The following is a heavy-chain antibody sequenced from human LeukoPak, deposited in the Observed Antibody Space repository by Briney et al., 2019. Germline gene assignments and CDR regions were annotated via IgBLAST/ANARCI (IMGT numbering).Heavy chain of an antibody. D-gene: IGHD6-19*01. CDR3: AREDAVAGTQINWFDP. CDR1: GFTFSGYW. V-gene: IGHV3-74*01. CDR2: INSDGSST. Sequence: PGGSLRLSCAASGFTFSGYWMHWVRQAPGKGLGWVSRINSDGSSTTYADSVKGRFTISRDNAKNTLYLQMNSLRAEDTAVYYCAREDAVAGTQINWFDPWGQGTLVTVSS. J-gene: IGHJ5*02.